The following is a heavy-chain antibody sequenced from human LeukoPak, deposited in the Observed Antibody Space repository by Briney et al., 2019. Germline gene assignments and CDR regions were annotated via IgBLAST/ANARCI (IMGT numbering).Heavy chain of an antibody. D-gene: IGHD6-13*01. CDR1: GYSFTSYW. J-gene: IGHJ4*02. CDR2: IYPGDSDT. CDR3: ARQSSSWLYYFDY. Sequence: EISCKGSGYSFTSYWIGGVRQMPGKGLEWMGIIYPGDSDTRYSPSFQGQVTISADKSISTAYLQWSSLKASDTAMYYCARQSSSWLYYFDYWGQGTLVTVSS. V-gene: IGHV5-51*01.